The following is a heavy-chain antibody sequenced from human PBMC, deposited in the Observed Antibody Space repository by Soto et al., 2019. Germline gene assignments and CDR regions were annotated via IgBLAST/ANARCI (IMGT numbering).Heavy chain of an antibody. Sequence: ASVKVSCKASGHTFTSYDINWVRQATGQGLEWMGWMNPNSGNTGYAQKFQGRVTMTRNTSISTAYMELSSLRSEDTAVYYCASLRHDYGDYYYYYYGMDVWGQGTTVTVSS. CDR3: ASLRHDYGDYYYYYYGMDV. CDR1: GHTFTSYD. CDR2: MNPNSGNT. V-gene: IGHV1-8*01. J-gene: IGHJ6*02. D-gene: IGHD4-17*01.